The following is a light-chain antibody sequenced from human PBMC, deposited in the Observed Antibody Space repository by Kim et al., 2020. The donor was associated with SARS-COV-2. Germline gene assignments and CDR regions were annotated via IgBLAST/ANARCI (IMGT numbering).Light chain of an antibody. Sequence: VSPGQTASITCSGDKLGNKYASWYQQKPGQSPVLVIYQDSKRPSGIPERFSGSNSGNTATLTISGTQAMDEADYYCQAWDSSIHVVFGGGTQLTVL. CDR2: QDS. CDR3: QAWDSSIHVV. J-gene: IGLJ2*01. V-gene: IGLV3-1*01. CDR1: KLGNKY.